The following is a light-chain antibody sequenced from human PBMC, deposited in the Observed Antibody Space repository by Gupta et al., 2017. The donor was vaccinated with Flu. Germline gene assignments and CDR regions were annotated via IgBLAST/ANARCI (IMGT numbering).Light chain of an antibody. CDR3: LLYYGGANWV. Sequence: TVTLTCASSTGAVTSGFYPKWFQQKPGQAPRSLIFSTISKHSWTPARFSGSLLGGKAALTLAGVQPEDEAEYYCLLYYGGANWVFGGGTKLTVL. CDR1: TGAVTSGFY. J-gene: IGLJ3*02. V-gene: IGLV7-43*01. CDR2: STI.